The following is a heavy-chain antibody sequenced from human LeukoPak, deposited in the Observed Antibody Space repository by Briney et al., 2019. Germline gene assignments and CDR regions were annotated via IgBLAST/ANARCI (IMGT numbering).Heavy chain of an antibody. CDR3: AKELEEMATITLGY. CDR1: GFTFSSYG. V-gene: IGHV3-30*18. Sequence: GGSLRLSCAASGFTFSSYGMHWVRQAPGKGLEWVAVISYDGSNKYYADSVKGRFTISRDNSKNTLYLQMNSLRAEETAVYYCAKELEEMATITLGYWGQGTLVTVSS. D-gene: IGHD5-24*01. CDR2: ISYDGSNK. J-gene: IGHJ4*02.